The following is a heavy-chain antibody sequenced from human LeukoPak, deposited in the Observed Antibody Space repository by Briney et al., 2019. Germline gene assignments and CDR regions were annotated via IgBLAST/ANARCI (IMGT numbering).Heavy chain of an antibody. CDR1: GYTFTSYD. V-gene: IGHV1-8*03. CDR3: ARGPLPLTTVTTGWFDP. Sequence: ASVKVSCKASGYTFTSYDINWVRQATGQGLEWMGWMNPNSGNTGYAQKFQGRVTITRNTSISTAYMELSSLRSEDTAAYYCARGPLPLTTVTTGWFDPWGQGTLVTVSS. CDR2: MNPNSGNT. D-gene: IGHD4-11*01. J-gene: IGHJ5*02.